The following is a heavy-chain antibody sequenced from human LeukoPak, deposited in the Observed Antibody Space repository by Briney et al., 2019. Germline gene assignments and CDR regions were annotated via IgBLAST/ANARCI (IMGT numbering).Heavy chain of an antibody. CDR2: IYSGGST. Sequence: PGGSLRLSCAASGFTVSSNYMSWVRQAPGKGLEWVSVIYSGGSTYYADSVKGRFTISRDNAKNSLYLQMNSLRAEDTAVYYCARVLIYDILTHYYYYGMDVWGQGTTVTVSS. J-gene: IGHJ6*02. CDR1: GFTVSSNY. V-gene: IGHV3-53*01. D-gene: IGHD3-9*01. CDR3: ARVLIYDILTHYYYYGMDV.